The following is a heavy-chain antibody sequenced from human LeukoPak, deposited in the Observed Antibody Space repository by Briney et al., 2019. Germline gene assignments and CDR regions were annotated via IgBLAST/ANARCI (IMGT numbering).Heavy chain of an antibody. Sequence: GGSLRLSCAASGFTFNSYGMHWVRQAPGKGLEWVAFIRFDGSNKYYADSVKGRFTISRDSSKNTLYLQMNSLRAEDTAVYYCGKGINYYDNSGYFKHWGQGTLVTVSS. V-gene: IGHV3-30*02. CDR1: GFTFNSYG. CDR2: IRFDGSNK. J-gene: IGHJ4*02. CDR3: GKGINYYDNSGYFKH. D-gene: IGHD3-22*01.